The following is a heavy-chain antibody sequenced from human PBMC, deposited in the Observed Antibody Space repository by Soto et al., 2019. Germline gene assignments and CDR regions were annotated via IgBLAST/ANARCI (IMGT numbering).Heavy chain of an antibody. D-gene: IGHD2-21*02. Sequence: QVQLVQSGAEVKKPGSSVKVSCKASGGTFSSYAISWVRQAPGQGLEWMGGILPIFGTANYAQKFQGRVTITADESTSTAYMELSSLRSEDTAVYYCARFRVTTTPYRYYYYYGMDVWGQGTTVTVSS. CDR3: ARFRVTTTPYRYYYYYGMDV. J-gene: IGHJ6*02. V-gene: IGHV1-69*01. CDR1: GGTFSSYA. CDR2: ILPIFGTA.